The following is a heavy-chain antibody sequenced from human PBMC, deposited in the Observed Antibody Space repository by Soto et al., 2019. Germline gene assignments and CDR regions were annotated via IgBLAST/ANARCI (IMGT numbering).Heavy chain of an antibody. Sequence: GGSLRLSCAASGFTFSNYGMHWVRQAPGKGLEWVAVISYDGSNANSADSVKGRFTISRDNAKSSVSLQMNTLRVEDTAVYYCAREDSIIIPAVSDFWGQGTLVTVSS. CDR3: AREDSIIIPAVSDF. D-gene: IGHD2-2*01. J-gene: IGHJ4*02. CDR1: GFTFSNYG. CDR2: ISYDGSNA. V-gene: IGHV3-30*03.